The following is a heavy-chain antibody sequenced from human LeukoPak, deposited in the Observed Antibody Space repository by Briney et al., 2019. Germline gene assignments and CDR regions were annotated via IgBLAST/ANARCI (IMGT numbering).Heavy chain of an antibody. D-gene: IGHD2-2*01. J-gene: IGHJ6*03. CDR3: ATPIVVVPAAMPNYYMDV. Sequence: SVKVSCKASGGTFSSYAISWVRQAPGQGLEWMGGIISIFGTANYAQKFQGRVTITADESTSTAYMELSSLRSEDTAVYYCATPIVVVPAAMPNYYMDVWGKGTTVTVSS. CDR2: IISIFGTA. V-gene: IGHV1-69*13. CDR1: GGTFSSYA.